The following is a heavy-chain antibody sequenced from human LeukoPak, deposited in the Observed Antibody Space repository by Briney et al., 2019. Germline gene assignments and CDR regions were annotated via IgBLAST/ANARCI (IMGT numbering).Heavy chain of an antibody. CDR3: ARGATTFDY. J-gene: IGHJ4*02. CDR2: IYFSGNT. CDR1: GASISSYY. D-gene: IGHD5-12*01. V-gene: IGHV4-59*08. Sequence: SETLSLTCAVSGASISSYYWSWIRQPPGKGLEWIGYIYFSGNTNYNPSLKSRVTISVDTSKNQFSLKLSSVTAADTAVYYRARGATTFDYWGQGTLVTVSS.